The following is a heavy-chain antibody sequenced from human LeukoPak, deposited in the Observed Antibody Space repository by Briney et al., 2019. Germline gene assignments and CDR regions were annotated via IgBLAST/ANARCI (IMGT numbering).Heavy chain of an antibody. CDR2: ISPNSGGT. D-gene: IGHD1-26*01. Sequence: ASVKVSCKASGYTFTGYYMHWVRQAPGQGLEWMGWISPNSGGTNYAQKFQGGVTMTRDTSISTAYMELSRLRSDDTAVYYCARSRWEDDYYGMDVWGQGTTVTVSS. CDR3: ARSRWEDDYYGMDV. V-gene: IGHV1-2*02. CDR1: GYTFTGYY. J-gene: IGHJ6*02.